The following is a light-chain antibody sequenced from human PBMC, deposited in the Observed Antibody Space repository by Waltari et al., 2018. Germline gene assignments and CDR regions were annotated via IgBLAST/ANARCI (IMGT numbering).Light chain of an antibody. CDR2: VNSDGSH. J-gene: IGLJ3*02. CDR1: SGHSSNV. Sequence: QLVLTQSPSASASLGASVKITCTLSSGHSSNVVAWHQQQPEKGPRYFMKVNSDGSHSKGDGIPDRFSGSSSGAERYLTISSLQSDDEADYYCQTWGTGIWVFGGGTRLTVL. CDR3: QTWGTGIWV. V-gene: IGLV4-69*01.